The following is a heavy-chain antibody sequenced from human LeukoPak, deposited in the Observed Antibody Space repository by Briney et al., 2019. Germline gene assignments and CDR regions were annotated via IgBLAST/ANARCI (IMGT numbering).Heavy chain of an antibody. CDR3: AKSVPAIGGEIVY. V-gene: IGHV3-30*02. D-gene: IGHD3-16*01. J-gene: IGHJ4*02. Sequence: HPGGSLRLSCAASGFTFSSFGMHWVRQAPGKGPEWVSFIRFDGSNEDYGDSVKGRFTISRDNSKHTLYLQMNSLRAEDTAVYYCAKSVPAIGGEIVYWGEGAPVTASS. CDR1: GFTFSSFG. CDR2: IRFDGSNE.